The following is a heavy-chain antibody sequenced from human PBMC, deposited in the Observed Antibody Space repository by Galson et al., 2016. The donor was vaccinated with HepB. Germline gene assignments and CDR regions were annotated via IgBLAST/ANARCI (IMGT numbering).Heavy chain of an antibody. CDR3: AKNKATARVWSHYYYYLEV. V-gene: IGHV3-23*01. CDR1: QFTFSNYA. J-gene: IGHJ6*03. Sequence: SLRLSCAASQFTFSNYAMAWVRQSPGKRLQWVSLITTSGGNKYYADSVKGRFTISSDNSNNIVYLQMNSLRSEDTAVYFCAKNKATARVWSHYYYYLEVWGKGTTVTVSS. CDR2: ITTSGGNK. D-gene: IGHD3-3*01.